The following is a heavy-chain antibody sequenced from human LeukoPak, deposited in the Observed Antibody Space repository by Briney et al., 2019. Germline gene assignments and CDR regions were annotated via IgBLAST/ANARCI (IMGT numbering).Heavy chain of an antibody. CDR2: IIPVFGTP. CDR1: GGTFSSYS. Sequence: ASVKVSCKASGGTFSSYSITWVRQAPGQGLEWMGGIIPVFGTPIYVQMFQGRVTITAEESTSTAYMELSSLRSEDTAVYYCARRGGYCSGGTCYHDYWGQGTLVTVSS. J-gene: IGHJ4*02. D-gene: IGHD2-15*01. V-gene: IGHV1-69*13. CDR3: ARRGGYCSGGTCYHDY.